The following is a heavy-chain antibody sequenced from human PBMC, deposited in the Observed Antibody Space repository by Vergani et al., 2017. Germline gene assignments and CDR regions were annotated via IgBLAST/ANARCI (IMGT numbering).Heavy chain of an antibody. CDR3: VRARCSGPCFMSNWFDS. J-gene: IGHJ5*01. V-gene: IGHV3-74*01. CDR1: GFSFSGSW. CDR2: IKSDGSIT. D-gene: IGHD5-12*01. Sequence: EVQLVESGGGLIHPGGSLRLSCEGSGFSFSGSWMHWVRQSPEKGLVWVSRIKSDGSITNYADSVKGRFTISRDNAKNTLYLEMNSLRGDDTAIYYCVRARCSGPCFMSNWFDSGGQGTRVTVSS.